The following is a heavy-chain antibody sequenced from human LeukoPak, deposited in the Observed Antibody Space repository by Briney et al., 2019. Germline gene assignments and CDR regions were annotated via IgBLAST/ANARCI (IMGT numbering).Heavy chain of an antibody. CDR2: ISSASNTI. Sequence: GGSLRLSCAASGFTFSSYSMNWVRQAPGKGLEWVSYISSASNTIYYADSVKGRFTISRDNAKNSLYLQMNSLRAEDTAVYYCARDRPLRYYYDSSGYIDYWGQGTLVTVSS. V-gene: IGHV3-48*01. D-gene: IGHD3-22*01. J-gene: IGHJ4*02. CDR1: GFTFSSYS. CDR3: ARDRPLRYYYDSSGYIDY.